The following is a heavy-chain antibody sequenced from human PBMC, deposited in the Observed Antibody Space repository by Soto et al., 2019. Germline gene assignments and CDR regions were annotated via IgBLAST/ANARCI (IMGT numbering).Heavy chain of an antibody. CDR2: VYYSGGT. Sequence: SETLSLTCSVSGGSISSGGYYWSWIRQLPGKGLEWIGYVYYSGGTHYNPSLQSRVTVSLDTSRNQFSLKLTSVTAADTAVYYCARDSACYYFDSWGRGTLLTVSS. D-gene: IGHD1-26*01. J-gene: IGHJ4*02. CDR1: GGSISSGGYY. CDR3: ARDSACYYFDS. V-gene: IGHV4-31*03.